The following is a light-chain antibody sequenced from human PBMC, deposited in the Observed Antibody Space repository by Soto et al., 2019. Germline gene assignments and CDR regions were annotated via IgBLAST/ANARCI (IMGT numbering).Light chain of an antibody. CDR1: SSDVGSYNL. CDR3: CSYAGTSTYV. V-gene: IGLV2-23*01. J-gene: IGLJ1*01. CDR2: EGS. Sequence: QSVLTQPASVSGSPGQSITSSCTGTSSDVGSYNLVSWYRHHPGKAPKLMVYEGSKRPSGVSNRFSGSKSGNTASLTISGLQAEDEADYYCCSYAGTSTYVFGTGTKVTVL.